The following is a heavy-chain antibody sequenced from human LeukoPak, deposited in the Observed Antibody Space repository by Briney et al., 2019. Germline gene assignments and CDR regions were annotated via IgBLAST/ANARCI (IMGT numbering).Heavy chain of an antibody. CDR2: STGGTT. Sequence: GGSLRLSCAASGFTVSSNSMSWVRQAPGKGLEWVSTSTGGTTYYADSVRGRFTISRDNSKNTLYLQMNSLRAEDTAVYYCARYCTGNCYSGVDHWGQGTLVTVSS. J-gene: IGHJ4*02. D-gene: IGHD2-15*01. V-gene: IGHV3-53*01. CDR3: ARYCTGNCYSGVDH. CDR1: GFTVSSNS.